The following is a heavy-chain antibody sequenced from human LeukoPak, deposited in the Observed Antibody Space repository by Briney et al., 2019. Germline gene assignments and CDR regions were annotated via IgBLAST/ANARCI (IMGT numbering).Heavy chain of an antibody. V-gene: IGHV3-23*01. D-gene: IGHD4-11*01. CDR1: GFTFSNAW. Sequence: GGSLRLSCAASGFTFSNAWMSWVRRAPGKGLEWVSAIGASGSDTYFADSVKGRFTISRDNSKNTLYLQMNSLRAEDTAVYYCAKDYSNYPGYFDYWGQGTLVTVSS. J-gene: IGHJ4*02. CDR2: IGASGSDT. CDR3: AKDYSNYPGYFDY.